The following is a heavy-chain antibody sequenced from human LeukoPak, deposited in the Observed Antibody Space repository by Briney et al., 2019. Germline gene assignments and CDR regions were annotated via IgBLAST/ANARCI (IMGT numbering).Heavy chain of an antibody. Sequence: PSETLSLTCAVSGGSISRGGYSWGWIRQPPGRGLEGIGYIYHSGSTYYNPSLKSRVTISVDRSKNQFSLKLSSVTAADTAVYYCARGGHAYFDYWGQGTLVTVSS. CDR3: ARGGHAYFDY. D-gene: IGHD3-16*01. CDR1: GGSISRGGYS. J-gene: IGHJ4*02. V-gene: IGHV4-30-2*01. CDR2: IYHSGST.